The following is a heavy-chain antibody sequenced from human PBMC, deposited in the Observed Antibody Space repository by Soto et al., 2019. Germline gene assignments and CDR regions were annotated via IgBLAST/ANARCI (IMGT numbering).Heavy chain of an antibody. Sequence: QVQLQESGPGLVKPSETLSLTCTVSGGSISSYYWSWIRQPPGKGLEWIGYIYYSGSTNYNPSLKSRVTISVDTSKNQFSLKLSSVTVADTAVYYCARETVEDAFDIWGQGTMVTVSS. CDR2: IYYSGST. J-gene: IGHJ3*02. D-gene: IGHD4-17*01. CDR3: ARETVEDAFDI. V-gene: IGHV4-59*01. CDR1: GGSISSYY.